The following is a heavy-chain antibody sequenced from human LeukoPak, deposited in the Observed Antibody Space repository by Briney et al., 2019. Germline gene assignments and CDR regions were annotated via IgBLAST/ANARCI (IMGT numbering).Heavy chain of an antibody. J-gene: IGHJ6*03. CDR3: ATLGRAVANTRYMDV. V-gene: IGHV3-7*01. Sequence: PGGSLRLSCAASGFTFSSYWMSWVRQAPGKGLEWVANIKQDGSEKYYVDSVRGRFTISRDNARNSLYLQMDSLRAEDTAVYYCATLGRAVANTRYMDVWGKGTTVPVSS. CDR2: IKQDGSEK. D-gene: IGHD6-19*01. CDR1: GFTFSSYW.